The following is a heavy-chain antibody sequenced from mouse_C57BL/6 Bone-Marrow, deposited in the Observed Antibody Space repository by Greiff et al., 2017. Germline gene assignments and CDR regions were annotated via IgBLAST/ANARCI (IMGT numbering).Heavy chain of an antibody. V-gene: IGHV5-6*01. Sequence: EVQLQQPGGDLVKPGGSLKLSCAASGFTFSSYGMSWVRQTPDRRLEWVATISSGGSYTYYPDSVKGRFTLSRDNAKNTLYLQMSSLKSEDTAMYYCASGMLVKDYFDYWGKGTTLTVSS. CDR2: ISSGGSYT. CDR1: GFTFSSYG. J-gene: IGHJ2*01. CDR3: ASGMLVKDYFDY. D-gene: IGHD2-3*01.